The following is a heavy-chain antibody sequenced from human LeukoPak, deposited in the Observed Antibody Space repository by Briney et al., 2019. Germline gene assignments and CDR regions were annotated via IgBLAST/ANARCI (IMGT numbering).Heavy chain of an antibody. Sequence: GASVKVSCKASGYTFTSYGISWVRQAPGQGLEWMGWISAYNGNTNYAQKLQGRVTMTTDTSTSTAYMELRSLRSDDTAVYYCARGDDYVWGSYRELDYWGQGTLVTVSP. CDR1: GYTFTSYG. CDR3: ARGDDYVWGSYRELDY. CDR2: ISAYNGNT. V-gene: IGHV1-18*01. D-gene: IGHD3-16*02. J-gene: IGHJ4*02.